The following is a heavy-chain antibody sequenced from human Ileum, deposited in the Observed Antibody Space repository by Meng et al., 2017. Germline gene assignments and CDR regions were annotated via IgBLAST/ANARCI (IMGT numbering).Heavy chain of an antibody. CDR2: INRGGAT. CDR3: AVGPASEWFFDS. V-gene: IGHV4-34*01. J-gene: IGHJ4*02. Sequence: WGPDALSPSTPRSLPCDVDGGSSSGDYWSWRRQTPGKGLEWIGEINRGGATNYSPSLRSRATISIDTSKNQFSLNLTSVTAADTAVYYCAVGPASEWFFDSWGQGSLVTVSS. D-gene: IGHD3-3*01. CDR1: GGSSSGDY.